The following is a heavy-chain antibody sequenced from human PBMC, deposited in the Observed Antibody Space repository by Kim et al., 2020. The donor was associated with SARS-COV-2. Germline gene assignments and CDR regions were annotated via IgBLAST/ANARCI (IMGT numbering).Heavy chain of an antibody. D-gene: IGHD2-21*02. V-gene: IGHV3-23*01. Sequence: GGSLRLSCAASGFSFDNYAMSWVRQAPGKGLEWVSAITSRGKSFYADSVKGRFTISRDNSKSIVFLRMDSLRAEDTALYYCSRDDSTNYGSAGLPFDSLG. J-gene: IGHJ4*01. CDR1: GFSFDNYA. CDR2: ITSRGKS. CDR3: SRDDSTNYGSAGLPFDS.